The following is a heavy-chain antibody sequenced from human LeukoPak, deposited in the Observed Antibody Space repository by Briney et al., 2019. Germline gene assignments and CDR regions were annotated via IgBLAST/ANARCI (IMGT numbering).Heavy chain of an antibody. J-gene: IGHJ5*02. CDR3: ARDQPGTYTLSGA. CDR2: ISYDGSDI. V-gene: IGHV3-30-3*01. D-gene: IGHD1-14*01. CDR1: GFAFNNYA. Sequence: AGGSLRLSCAASGFAFNNYAMHWVRQAPGKGLEWVAFISYDGSDIYYADSVKGRFTISRDNSKNTLYLQMNSLRVEDTAVYFCARDQPGTYTLSGAWGQGTLVTVSS.